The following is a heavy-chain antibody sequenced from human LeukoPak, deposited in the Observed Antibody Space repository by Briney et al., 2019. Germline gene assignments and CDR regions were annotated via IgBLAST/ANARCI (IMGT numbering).Heavy chain of an antibody. D-gene: IGHD6-13*01. J-gene: IGHJ5*02. V-gene: IGHV4-59*01. CDR2: IYYSGST. CDR1: GGSISSYY. CDR3: ATLSSSSWYGGFGNWFDP. Sequence: ASETLSLTCTVSGGSISSYYWSWIRQPPGKGLEWIGYIYYSGSTNYNSSLKSRVTISVDTSKNQFSLKLSSVTAADTAVYYCATLSSSSWYGGFGNWFDPWGQGTLVTVFS.